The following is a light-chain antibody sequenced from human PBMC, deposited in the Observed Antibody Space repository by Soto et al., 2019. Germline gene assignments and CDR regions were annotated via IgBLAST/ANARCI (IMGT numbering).Light chain of an antibody. J-gene: IGKJ5*01. CDR2: DAY. V-gene: IGKV3-11*01. CDR1: KSFRGL. Sequence: EVVLTQSPVTLSLSPGERATLSCRASKSFRGLLAWYQQKPGQAPRLLIYDAYNRATGIPPRFSGSGSGTDFTLTISSLEPEDSAVYYCQQRHMLPITFGQGTRLEIK. CDR3: QQRHMLPIT.